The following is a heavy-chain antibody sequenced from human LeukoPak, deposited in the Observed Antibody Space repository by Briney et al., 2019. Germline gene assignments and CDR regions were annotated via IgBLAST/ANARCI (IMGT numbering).Heavy chain of an antibody. CDR3: ARRGSSWDFAFDI. CDR2: ISGSGGST. J-gene: IGHJ3*02. D-gene: IGHD6-13*01. Sequence: PGGSLRLSCAASGFTFSSYEMNWVRQAPGKGLEWVSAISGSGGSTYYADSVKGRFTISRDNSRNTLYLQMNSLRTEDTAMYYCARRGSSWDFAFDIWGQGTMVTVSS. V-gene: IGHV3-23*01. CDR1: GFTFSSYE.